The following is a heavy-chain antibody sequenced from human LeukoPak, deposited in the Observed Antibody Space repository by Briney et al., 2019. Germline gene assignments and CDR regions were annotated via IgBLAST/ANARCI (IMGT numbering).Heavy chain of an antibody. V-gene: IGHV1-18*01. D-gene: IGHD1-14*01. CDR1: GYTFTSYG. J-gene: IGHJ1*01. Sequence: ASVKVSCKASGYTFTSYGISWVRQAPGQGLEWMGWISAYNGNTNYAQKFQGRVTMTTESSTQTTFMELRNLRSDDTAVYYCARAESMALYFLYWGQGTLVSVSS. CDR2: ISAYNGNT. CDR3: ARAESMALYFLY.